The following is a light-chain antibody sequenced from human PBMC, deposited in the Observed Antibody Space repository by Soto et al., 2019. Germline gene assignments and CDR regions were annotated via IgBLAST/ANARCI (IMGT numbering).Light chain of an antibody. Sequence: EIVMTQSPATLSVSPGERHTLSCRASQSVSSNLAWYQQKPGQAPRLLIYGASSRATGIPDRFSGGGSGTDFTLTISRLEPEDFAVYYCQQFSSYPLTFGGGTKVDI. V-gene: IGKV3-20*01. CDR3: QQFSSYPLT. CDR1: QSVSSN. J-gene: IGKJ4*01. CDR2: GAS.